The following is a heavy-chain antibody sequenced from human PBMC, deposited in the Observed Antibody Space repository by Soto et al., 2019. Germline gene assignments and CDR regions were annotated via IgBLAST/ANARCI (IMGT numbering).Heavy chain of an antibody. CDR2: IYYSGST. J-gene: IGHJ4*02. V-gene: IGHV4-31*03. D-gene: IGHD2-8*02. CDR1: GGSFSSGGYY. Sequence: QLQLQESGPGLVKPSQTLSLACTVSGGSFSSGGYYWSWIRQLPGKGLEWIGYIYYSGSTYYNPSLKSRFTLSLDTSKIQFSLKLSSVTAADTAVYYCARATSFSGHHGYWGQGTLVTVSS. CDR3: ARATSFSGHHGY.